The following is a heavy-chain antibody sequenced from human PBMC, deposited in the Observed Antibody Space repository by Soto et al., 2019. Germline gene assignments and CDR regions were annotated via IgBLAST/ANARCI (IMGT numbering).Heavy chain of an antibody. V-gene: IGHV1-18*01. D-gene: IGHD6-6*01. CDR3: ARDTLVSARPMYYYGMDV. CDR2: VSAYNGNT. Sequence: ASVKVSCKASGYTFTSYRISWVRQAPGQGLEWMGWVSAYNGNTNYAQKLQGRVTMTTDTSTSTAYMELRSLRSDDTAVYYCARDTLVSARPMYYYGMDVWGQGTTVTVSS. CDR1: GYTFTSYR. J-gene: IGHJ6*02.